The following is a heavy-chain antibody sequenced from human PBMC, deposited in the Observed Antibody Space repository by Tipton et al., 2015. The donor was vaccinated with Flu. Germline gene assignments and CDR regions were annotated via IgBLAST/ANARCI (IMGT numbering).Heavy chain of an antibody. Sequence: SLRLSCAASGFTVSSNYMSWVRQAPGKGLEWASVIYSGGSTYYADSVKGRFTISRDNSKNTLYLQMNSLRAEDTAVYYCARENWVGDAFDIWGQGTMVTVSS. CDR2: IYSGGST. V-gene: IGHV3-53*01. CDR3: ARENWVGDAFDI. J-gene: IGHJ3*02. CDR1: GFTVSSNY. D-gene: IGHD1-26*01.